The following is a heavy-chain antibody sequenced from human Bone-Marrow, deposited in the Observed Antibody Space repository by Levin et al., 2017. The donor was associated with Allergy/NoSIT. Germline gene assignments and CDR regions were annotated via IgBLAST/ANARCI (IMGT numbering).Heavy chain of an antibody. CDR2: IDWDDDK. J-gene: IGHJ6*02. Sequence: ESGPTLVKPTQTLTLTCTFSGFSLSTSGMSVSWIRQPPGKALEWLALIDWDDDKYYSTSLKTRLTISKDTSKNQVVLTMTNMDPVDTATYYCARMFTVTPYFHYYHGMDVWGQGTTVTVSS. CDR1: GFSLSTSGMS. D-gene: IGHD4-17*01. V-gene: IGHV2-70*01. CDR3: ARMFTVTPYFHYYHGMDV.